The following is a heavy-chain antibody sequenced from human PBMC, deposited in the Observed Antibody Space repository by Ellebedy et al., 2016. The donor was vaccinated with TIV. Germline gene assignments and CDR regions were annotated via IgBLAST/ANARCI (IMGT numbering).Heavy chain of an antibody. CDR2: ISAYNGNT. D-gene: IGHD3-22*01. CDR3: ARDLADYYDSSGYSYNWFNP. J-gene: IGHJ5*02. V-gene: IGHV1-18*01. Sequence: ASVKVSCXASGYTFTSYGISWVRQAPGQGLEWMGWISAYNGNTNYAQKLQGRVTMTTDTSTSTAYMELRSLRSDDTAVYYCARDLADYYDSSGYSYNWFNPWGQGTLVTVSS. CDR1: GYTFTSYG.